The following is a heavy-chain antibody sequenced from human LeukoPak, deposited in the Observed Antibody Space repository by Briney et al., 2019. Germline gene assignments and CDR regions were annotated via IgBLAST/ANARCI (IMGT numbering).Heavy chain of an antibody. Sequence: PGRSLRLSCAASGFTFSSYGMHWVRQAPGKGLEWVAVISYDGSNKYYADSVKGRFTISRDNSKNTLYLQMNSLKTEDTAVYYCTTGIRGDWGQGTLVTVSS. J-gene: IGHJ4*02. CDR1: GFTFSSYG. V-gene: IGHV3-30*03. D-gene: IGHD3-10*01. CDR2: ISYDGSNK. CDR3: TTGIRGD.